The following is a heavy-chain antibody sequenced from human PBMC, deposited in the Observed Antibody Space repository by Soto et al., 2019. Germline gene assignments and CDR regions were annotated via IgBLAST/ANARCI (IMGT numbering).Heavy chain of an antibody. CDR1: GYSFTSYW. V-gene: IGHV5-51*01. J-gene: IGHJ6*02. Sequence: GESLKISCKGSGYSFTSYWIGWVRQMPGKGLEWMGIIYPGDSDTRYSPSFQGQVTISADKSISTAYLQWSSLKASDTAMYYCARDLTSRRYYYYGMDVWGQGTTVTVSS. CDR2: IYPGDSDT. CDR3: ARDLTSRRYYYYGMDV. D-gene: IGHD2-2*01.